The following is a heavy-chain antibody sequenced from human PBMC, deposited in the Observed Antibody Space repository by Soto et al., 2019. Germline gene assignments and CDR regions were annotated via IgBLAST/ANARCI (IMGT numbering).Heavy chain of an antibody. CDR2: ISYGGGTT. D-gene: IGHD3-22*01. CDR1: GFTFSSYA. V-gene: IGHV3-23*01. Sequence: GGSLRLSCAASGFTFSSYAMSWVRQAPGKGLEWVSAISYGGGTTYYADSVKGRFTISRENSKNTLYLQMNSLRAEDTAVYYCAKNPGYYYDSTGYHFDYWGQGTLVTVSS. J-gene: IGHJ4*02. CDR3: AKNPGYYYDSTGYHFDY.